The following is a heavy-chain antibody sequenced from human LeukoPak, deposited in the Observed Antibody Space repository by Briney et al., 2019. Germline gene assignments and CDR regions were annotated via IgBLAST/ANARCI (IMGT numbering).Heavy chain of an antibody. V-gene: IGHV4-61*01. CDR2: IYYSGST. CDR3: AREIVGFGDYYMDV. J-gene: IGHJ6*03. Sequence: SETLSLTCTVSGGSISSGSYYWRWIRQPPGKGLEWIGYIYYSGSTNYNPSLKSRVTISVDTSKNQFSLKLSSVTAADTAVYYCAREIVGFGDYYMDVWGKGTTVTVSS. D-gene: IGHD3-10*01. CDR1: GGSISSGSYY.